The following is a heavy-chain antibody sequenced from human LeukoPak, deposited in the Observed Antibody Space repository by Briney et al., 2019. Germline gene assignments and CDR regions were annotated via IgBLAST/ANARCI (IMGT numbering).Heavy chain of an antibody. CDR1: GFTFSSYA. D-gene: IGHD1-26*01. CDR2: ISYDGSNK. Sequence: SLRLSCAASGFTFSSYAMHWVRQAPGEGLEWVAVISYDGSNKYYADSVKGRFTISRDNSKNTLYLQMNSLRAEDTAVYYCASESGSYYDLDYWGQGTLLTVSS. V-gene: IGHV3-30-3*01. CDR3: ASESGSYYDLDY. J-gene: IGHJ4*02.